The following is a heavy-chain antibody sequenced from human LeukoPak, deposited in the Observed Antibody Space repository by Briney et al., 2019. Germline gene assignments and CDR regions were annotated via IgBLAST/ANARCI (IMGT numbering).Heavy chain of an antibody. D-gene: IGHD4-17*01. V-gene: IGHV3-33*01. J-gene: IGHJ4*02. CDR3: ARDYGDYDPPDY. Sequence: GGSLRLSCAASGFTFSSYGMHWVRQAPGKGLEWVAVIWYDGSNKYYADSVKGRFTISRGNSKNTLYLQMNSLRAEDTAVYYCARDYGDYDPPDYWGQGTLVTVSS. CDR2: IWYDGSNK. CDR1: GFTFSSYG.